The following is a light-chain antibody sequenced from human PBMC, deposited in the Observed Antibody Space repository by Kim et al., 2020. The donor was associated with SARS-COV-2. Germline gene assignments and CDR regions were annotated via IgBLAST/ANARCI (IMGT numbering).Light chain of an antibody. J-gene: IGKJ1*01. V-gene: IGKV3-20*01. Sequence: PGERATLSCRTSQSVSSSSLAWYQLKPGQAPRLLIYGVSSRATGIPDRFSGSGSGTDFTLTISRLEPEDFAVYYCQQYGTSPRTFGQGTKVDIK. CDR2: GVS. CDR1: QSVSSSS. CDR3: QQYGTSPRT.